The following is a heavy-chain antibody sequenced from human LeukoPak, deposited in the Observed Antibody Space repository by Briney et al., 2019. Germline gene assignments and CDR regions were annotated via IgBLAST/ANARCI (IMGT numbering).Heavy chain of an antibody. Sequence: GGSLRLSCAASGFTVSSNYMSWVRQAPGKGLEWVSVIYSGGSTYYADSVKGRFTISRDNSKNTLYLQMNSLRAEDTAVYYCARGHYSSSSLDYWGQGTPVTVSS. V-gene: IGHV3-66*02. CDR2: IYSGGST. CDR3: ARGHYSSSSLDY. J-gene: IGHJ4*02. CDR1: GFTVSSNY. D-gene: IGHD6-6*01.